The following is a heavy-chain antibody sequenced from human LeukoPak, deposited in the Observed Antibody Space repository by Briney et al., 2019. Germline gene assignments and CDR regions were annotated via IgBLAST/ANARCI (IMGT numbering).Heavy chain of an antibody. D-gene: IGHD3-22*01. J-gene: IGHJ4*02. CDR1: GYSISSGYY. CDR2: IYHSGST. CDR3: ASLSWRYYDSSGYFDY. Sequence: SETLSLTCTVSGYSISSGYYWGWIRQPPGKGLEWIGSIYHSGSTYHNPSLKSRVTISVDTSKNQFSLKLSFVTAADTAVYYCASLSWRYYDSSGYFDYWGQGTLVTVSS. V-gene: IGHV4-38-2*02.